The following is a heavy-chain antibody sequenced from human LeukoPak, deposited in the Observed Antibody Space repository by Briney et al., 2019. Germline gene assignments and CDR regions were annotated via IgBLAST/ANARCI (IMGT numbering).Heavy chain of an antibody. CDR1: GYSFTSYW. Sequence: GESLKISCKGSGYSFTSYWIGWVRQMPGKGLEWMGIIYPADSDTRYSPSFQGQVTISADKSISTAYLQWSSLKASDTAMYFCARLSTAVSPTYGFDIWGQGTLLTVSS. CDR3: ARLSTAVSPTYGFDI. J-gene: IGHJ3*02. V-gene: IGHV5-51*01. D-gene: IGHD5/OR15-5a*01. CDR2: IYPADSDT.